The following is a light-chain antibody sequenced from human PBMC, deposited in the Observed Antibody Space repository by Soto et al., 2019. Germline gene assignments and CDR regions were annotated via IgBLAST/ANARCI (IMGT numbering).Light chain of an antibody. CDR3: QHNFRPPVT. V-gene: IGKV4-1*01. Sequence: DIVMTQSPDSLTVSLGERATINCKSSQTVFYSSRNRNYLAWYQQKAGQPPQLLIHWASTRESGVPDRFTGGGSGKDFTPPFTTRQAEDGAVYYVQHNFRPPVTFGEGTKW. CDR2: WAS. CDR1: QTVFYSSRNRNY. J-gene: IGKJ4*01.